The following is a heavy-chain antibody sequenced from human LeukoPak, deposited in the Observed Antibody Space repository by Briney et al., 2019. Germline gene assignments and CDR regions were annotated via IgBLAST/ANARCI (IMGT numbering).Heavy chain of an antibody. Sequence: GGSLRLSCAASGFTFSSYAMSWVRQAPGKGLEWVSAISGSGGSTYYADSVKGRFTISRDNSKNTLYLQMNSLRAEDTAVYYCASVSVGAPSNYWGQGTLVTVSS. CDR1: GFTFSSYA. V-gene: IGHV3-23*01. CDR3: ASVSVGAPSNY. D-gene: IGHD1-26*01. CDR2: ISGSGGST. J-gene: IGHJ4*02.